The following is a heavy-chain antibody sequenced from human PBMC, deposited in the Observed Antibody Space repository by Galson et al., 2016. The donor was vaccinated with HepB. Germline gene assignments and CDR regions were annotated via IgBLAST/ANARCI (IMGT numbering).Heavy chain of an antibody. CDR2: IGTAGDT. J-gene: IGHJ6*04. Sequence: SLRLSCAASGFTFSTYDMHWVRQTPGKGLEWVSGIGTAGDTYYPGSVQGRFTSSRENANNSVYLHMNSLRAGDTAVYYCTRGAHYGDYNMDVWGKGTTVIVSS. V-gene: IGHV3-13*01. D-gene: IGHD4-17*01. CDR3: TRGAHYGDYNMDV. CDR1: GFTFSTYD.